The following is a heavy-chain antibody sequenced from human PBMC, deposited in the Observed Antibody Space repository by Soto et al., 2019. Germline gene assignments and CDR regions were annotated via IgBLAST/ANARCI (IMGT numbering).Heavy chain of an antibody. J-gene: IGHJ4*02. V-gene: IGHV4-59*01. Sequence: SETLSLTCTVSGGSISSYYWSWIRQPPGKGLEWIGYIYYSGSTNYNPSLKSRVTISVDTSKNQFSLKLSSVTAADTAVYYCASKGDYYDSSGYLEYYFDYWGQGTLVTSPQ. CDR3: ASKGDYYDSSGYLEYYFDY. D-gene: IGHD3-22*01. CDR1: GGSISSYY. CDR2: IYYSGST.